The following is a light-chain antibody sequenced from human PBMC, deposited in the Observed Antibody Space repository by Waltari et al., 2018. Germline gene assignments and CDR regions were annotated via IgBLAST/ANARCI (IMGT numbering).Light chain of an antibody. J-gene: IGLJ3*02. Sequence: SYVLTQPPSLSVAPGQTATLTCGGDKIGLKSVHWYQQRPGRAPVLVVFNDRERPSGIPDGLSGSNSGNMATLAISRVELGDEADYYCQVWDDITDHRVFGGGTKLTVL. CDR1: KIGLKS. V-gene: IGLV3-21*02. CDR3: QVWDDITDHRV. CDR2: NDR.